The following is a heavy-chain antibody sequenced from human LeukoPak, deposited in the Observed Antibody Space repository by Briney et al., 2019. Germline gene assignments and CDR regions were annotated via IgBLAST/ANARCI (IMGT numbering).Heavy chain of an antibody. D-gene: IGHD3-10*01. J-gene: IGHJ5*02. CDR1: GGSISSYY. Sequence: SETLSLTCTVSGGSISSYYWGWIRQPAGKGLESIGHISTSGSTNYNPSLKSRVTMSVDTSKNQFSLKLSSVTAADTAVYFCARSPHIWFAERGWFDPWGQGTLVTVSS. V-gene: IGHV4-4*07. CDR2: ISTSGST. CDR3: ARSPHIWFAERGWFDP.